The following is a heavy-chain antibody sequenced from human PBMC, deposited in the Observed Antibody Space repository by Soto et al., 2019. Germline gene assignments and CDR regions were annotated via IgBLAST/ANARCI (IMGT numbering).Heavy chain of an antibody. D-gene: IGHD4-17*01. Sequence: RLSCAASGFILSTYGMHWVRQAPGKGLEWVAMISHDGNAQYYVDSVKGRFSVSRDTSKNTLHLHMNSLRSEDTGLYCCARDYGPSNWYNWFHPWGQGTLVTVSS. J-gene: IGHJ5*02. CDR1: GFILSTYG. V-gene: IGHV3-30*03. CDR2: ISHDGNAQ. CDR3: ARDYGPSNWYNWFHP.